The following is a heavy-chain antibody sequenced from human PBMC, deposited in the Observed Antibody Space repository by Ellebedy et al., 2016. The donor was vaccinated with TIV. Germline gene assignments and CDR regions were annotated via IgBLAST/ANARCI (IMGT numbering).Heavy chain of an antibody. CDR3: AKGGFDRSGYFAPPVEY. Sequence: GESLKISCAASGFAFSTYAMHWLRQAPGKGLEWVAVISNDESGKHYEDSVKGRFTISRDNSKNTLDLQMNSLRAEDTAVYYCAKGGFDRSGYFAPPVEYWGQGTLVTVSS. CDR1: GFAFSTYA. CDR2: ISNDESGK. D-gene: IGHD3-22*01. V-gene: IGHV3-30*18. J-gene: IGHJ4*02.